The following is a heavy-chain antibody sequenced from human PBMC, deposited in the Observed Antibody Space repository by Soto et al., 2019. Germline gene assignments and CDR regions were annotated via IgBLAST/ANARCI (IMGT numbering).Heavy chain of an antibody. V-gene: IGHV3-23*01. J-gene: IGHJ5*02. CDR1: GFTFSSYA. CDR2: ISGSGGST. CDR3: AKQLVPGLNWFDP. Sequence: EVQLLESGGGLVQPGGSLRLSCAASGFTFSSYAMSWVRQAPGKGLEWVSAISGSGGSTYYADSVKGRFTISRDNSKNTLYLQMNSLRAEDTAVXXXAKQLVPGLNWFDPWGQGTLVTVSS. D-gene: IGHD6-6*01.